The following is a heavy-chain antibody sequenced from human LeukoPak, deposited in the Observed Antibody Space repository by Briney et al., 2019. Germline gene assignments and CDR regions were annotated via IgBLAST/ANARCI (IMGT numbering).Heavy chain of an antibody. V-gene: IGHV3-23*01. J-gene: IGHJ5*02. CDR1: GFTFSSYA. D-gene: IGHD3-22*01. CDR3: ARALVVGGITYNWFDA. Sequence: PGGSLRLSCAASGFTFSSYAMSWVRQAPGKGLEWVSAISGSGGSTYYADSVKGRFTISRDNSKNTIYLQLDSLRAEDTAVYYCARALVVGGITYNWFDAWGQGTLVTVSS. CDR2: ISGSGGST.